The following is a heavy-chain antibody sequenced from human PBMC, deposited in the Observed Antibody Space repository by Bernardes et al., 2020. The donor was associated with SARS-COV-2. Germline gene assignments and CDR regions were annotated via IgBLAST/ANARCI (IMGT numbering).Heavy chain of an antibody. V-gene: IGHV1-24*01. CDR2: FDPEDVET. Sequence: ASVKVSCKFSGYTLTELSMHWVRHAPGKGLEWMGGFDPEDVETIYAQKFQGRVTMTEDTSTDTAYMELSSLRSEDTAVYYCTPLRNSMIVVADHLDIWGKGTMVTVSS. J-gene: IGHJ3*02. CDR1: GYTLTELS. D-gene: IGHD3-22*01. CDR3: TPLRNSMIVVADHLDI.